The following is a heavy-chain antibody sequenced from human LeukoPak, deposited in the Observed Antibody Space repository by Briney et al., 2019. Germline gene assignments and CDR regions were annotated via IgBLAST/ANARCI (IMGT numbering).Heavy chain of an antibody. CDR1: GGIFSSHA. J-gene: IGHJ4*02. CDR2: IIPIFGTA. D-gene: IGHD3-22*01. CDR3: ARDREYYDSSGYLDY. V-gene: IGHV1-69*01. Sequence: SVKVSCKASGGIFSSHAISWVRQAPGQGLEWMGGIIPIFGTANYAQKFQGRVTITADESTSTAYMELSSLRSEDTAVYYCARDREYYDSSGYLDYWGQGTLVTVSS.